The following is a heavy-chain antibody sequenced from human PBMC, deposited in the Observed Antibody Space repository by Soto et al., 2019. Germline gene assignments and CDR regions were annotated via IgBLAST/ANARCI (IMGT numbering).Heavy chain of an antibody. CDR3: ARGVFRVVWYYYYGMDV. V-gene: IGHV4-34*01. CDR2: INHSGST. J-gene: IGHJ6*02. CDR1: GGAFSGYY. Sequence: SGTLSLTCAVYGGAFSGYYWRGIRQPQGTGLEWIGEINHSGSTNYNPSLKSRVTISVDTSKNQFYMKMSSVTDAYTAVYYCARGVFRVVWYYYYGMDVWGQGNTVTVS. D-gene: IGHD3-3*01.